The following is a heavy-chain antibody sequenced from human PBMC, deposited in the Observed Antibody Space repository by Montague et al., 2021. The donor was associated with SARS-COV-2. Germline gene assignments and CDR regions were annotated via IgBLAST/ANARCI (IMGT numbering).Heavy chain of an antibody. CDR2: MSYIGST. CDR1: GGSTNNYY. V-gene: IGHV4-59*01. D-gene: IGHD2-2*01. CDR3: ARQASYYCSSISCSGADHPFDI. J-gene: IGHJ3*02. Sequence: SETLSLTCTVSGGSTNNYYYSWIRQPPGKALEWIGYMSYIGSTNXNPFLKSRVTVSIDTSKNQFSLKLSSVTAADSAVYYCARQASYYCSSISCSGADHPFDIWGQGTMVTVSS.